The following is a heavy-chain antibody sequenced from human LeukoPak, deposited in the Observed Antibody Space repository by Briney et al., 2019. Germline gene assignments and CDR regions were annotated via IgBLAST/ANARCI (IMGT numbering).Heavy chain of an antibody. V-gene: IGHV3-30*18. CDR3: AKVEPQLATMGWFDP. CDR2: ISYDGSSK. D-gene: IGHD5-12*01. Sequence: GRSLRLSCAASGFTFSSYGMHWVRQAPGKGLEWVAVISYDGSSKYYADSVKGRFTISRDNSKNTLYLQMNSLRAEDTAVYYCAKVEPQLATMGWFDPWGQGTLVTVSS. J-gene: IGHJ5*02. CDR1: GFTFSSYG.